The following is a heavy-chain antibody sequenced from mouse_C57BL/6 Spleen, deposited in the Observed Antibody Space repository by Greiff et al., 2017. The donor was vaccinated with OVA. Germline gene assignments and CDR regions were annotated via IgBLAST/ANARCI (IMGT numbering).Heavy chain of an antibody. V-gene: IGHV5-6*02. CDR3: ARAGGSSYYFDY. CDR1: GFTFSSYG. CDR2: ISSGGSST. Sequence: DVKLQESGGDLVKPGGSLKLSCAASGFTFSSYGMSWVRQTPDKRLEWVATISSGGSSTYYPDSVKGRFTISRDNAKNTLYLQMSSLKSEDTAMYYCARAGGSSYYFDYWGQGTTLTVSS. J-gene: IGHJ2*01. D-gene: IGHD1-1*01.